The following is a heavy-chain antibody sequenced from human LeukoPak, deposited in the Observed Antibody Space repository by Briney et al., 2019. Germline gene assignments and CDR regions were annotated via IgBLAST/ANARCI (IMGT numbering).Heavy chain of an antibody. CDR3: ARVGVGARFDY. D-gene: IGHD1-26*01. Sequence: GGSLRLSCAASGFTFSSYWMSWVRQAPGKGLEWVANIKQDGSEKYYEDSVKGRFTISRDNAKNSLYLQMNSLRAEDTAVYYCARVGVGARFDYWGQGTLVTVSS. V-gene: IGHV3-7*01. CDR1: GFTFSSYW. CDR2: IKQDGSEK. J-gene: IGHJ4*02.